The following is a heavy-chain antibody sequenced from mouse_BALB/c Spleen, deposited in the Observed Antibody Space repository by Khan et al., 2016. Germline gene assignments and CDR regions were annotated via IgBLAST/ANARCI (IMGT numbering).Heavy chain of an antibody. CDR2: ISYSGST. J-gene: IGHJ2*01. Sequence: QLKESGPGLVKPSQSLSLTCTVTGYSITSDYAWNWIRQFPGNKLEWMGYISYSGSTSYNPSLKSRISITRDTSKNQFFLQLNSMTTEDTATXYCAREDADYFYYWGPGTTLPLSS. CDR1: GYSITSDYA. V-gene: IGHV3-2*02. CDR3: AREDADYFYY.